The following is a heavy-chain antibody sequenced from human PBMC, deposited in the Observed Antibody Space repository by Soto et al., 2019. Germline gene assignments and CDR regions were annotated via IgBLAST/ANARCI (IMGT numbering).Heavy chain of an antibody. V-gene: IGHV5-51*01. CDR1: GYSFTSYW. Sequence: GESLKISYKGSGYSFTSYWIGWVRQMPGKGLEWMGIIYPGDSDTRYSPSFQGQVTISADKSISTAYLQWSSLKASDTAMYYCARLAKDYSLFSYYYYYMDVWGNGTTVTVSS. CDR2: IYPGDSDT. J-gene: IGHJ6*03. D-gene: IGHD4-4*01. CDR3: ARLAKDYSLFSYYYYYMDV.